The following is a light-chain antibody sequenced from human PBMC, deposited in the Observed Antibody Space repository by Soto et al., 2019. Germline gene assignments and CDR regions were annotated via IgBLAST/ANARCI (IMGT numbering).Light chain of an antibody. CDR1: SSDVGGYDH. J-gene: IGLJ1*01. V-gene: IGLV2-8*01. CDR2: EVT. CDR3: AAWDDSLNGQV. Sequence: QSALTQPPSASGSPGQSVTIPCTGTSSDVGGYDHVSWYQQHPGKAPKLMIYEVTKRPAGVPDRFSGSKSGNTASLTVSGLQAEDEADYYCAAWDDSLNGQVFGTGTKVTVL.